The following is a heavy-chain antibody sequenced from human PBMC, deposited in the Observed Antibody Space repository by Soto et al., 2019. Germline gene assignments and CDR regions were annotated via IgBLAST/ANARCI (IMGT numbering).Heavy chain of an antibody. J-gene: IGHJ4*02. D-gene: IGHD6-19*01. CDR3: AKDLSDWPHY. V-gene: IGHV3-23*01. Sequence: GGSLRLSCAASGFTFSSYAMSWVRQAPGKGLEWVSAISGSGGSTYYADRVKSRFTTSRDNSKNALYLQMNSLRAVDTAVYYCAKDLSDWPHYWGQGTLVTVSS. CDR2: ISGSGGST. CDR1: GFTFSSYA.